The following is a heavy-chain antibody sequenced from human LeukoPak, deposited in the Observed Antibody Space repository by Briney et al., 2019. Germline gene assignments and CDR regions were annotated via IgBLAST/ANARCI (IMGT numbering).Heavy chain of an antibody. D-gene: IGHD2-8*02. CDR3: ATYRQVLLPFES. CDR2: IFPSGGEI. Sequence: GGSLRLSCAASGFTFSTFAMIWVRQPPGKGLEWVSSIFPSGGEIHYVDSVRGRFTISRDNSKSTLSLQMNSLRAEDTAIYYCATYRQVLLPFESWGQGTLVTVSS. J-gene: IGHJ4*02. CDR1: GFTFSTFA. V-gene: IGHV3-23*01.